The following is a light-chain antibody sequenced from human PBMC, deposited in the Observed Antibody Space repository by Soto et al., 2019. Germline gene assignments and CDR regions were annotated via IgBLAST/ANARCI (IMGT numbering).Light chain of an antibody. V-gene: IGKV1-5*03. CDR1: QYIHNY. CDR3: QQSNNYPWT. J-gene: IGKJ1*01. CDR2: EAA. Sequence: DIQMTQSPSTLSASVGDRVTITCRASQYIHNYLAWYQQKPGEAPKHLIYEAANLESGVPSRFSGSGTGTEFTLTIISLQPDDFATYYCQQSNNYPWTFGQGTRVEI.